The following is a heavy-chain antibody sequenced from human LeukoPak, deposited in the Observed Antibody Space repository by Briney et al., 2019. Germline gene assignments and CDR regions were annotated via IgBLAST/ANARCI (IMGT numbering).Heavy chain of an antibody. J-gene: IGHJ4*02. V-gene: IGHV3-23*01. D-gene: IGHD1-7*01. Sequence: GGSLRLSCAASGFTFSSYAMSWVRQAPGKGLEWVSAISGGGSSIHYADSVKGRFTISRDNSKNTLYLQMNSLRAEDTAIYYCAKPRLQLELRLLFDYWGQGTLVTVSS. CDR1: GFTFSSYA. CDR3: AKPRLQLELRLLFDY. CDR2: ISGGGSSI.